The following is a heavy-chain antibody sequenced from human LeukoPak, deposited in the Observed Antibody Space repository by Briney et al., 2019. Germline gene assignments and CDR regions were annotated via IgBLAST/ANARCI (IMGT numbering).Heavy chain of an antibody. V-gene: IGHV3-23*01. CDR3: AKVVPVVDYDSSGYLHFDY. D-gene: IGHD3-22*01. J-gene: IGHJ4*02. CDR2: ISGSGGST. CDR1: GFTFSSYA. Sequence: TGGSLRLSCAASGFTFSSYAMSWVRQAPGKGLEWVSAISGSGGSTYYADSVKGRFTISRDNSKNTLYLQMNSLRAEDTAVYYCAKVVPVVDYDSSGYLHFDYWGQGTLVTVSS.